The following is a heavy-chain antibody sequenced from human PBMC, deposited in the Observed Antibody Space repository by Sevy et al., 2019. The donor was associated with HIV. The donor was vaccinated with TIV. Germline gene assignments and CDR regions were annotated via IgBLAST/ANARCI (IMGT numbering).Heavy chain of an antibody. Sequence: GESLKISCKXSXXXXTSYWIGXVRQMPGKGLEWMGIIYPGDSDTRYSPSFQGQVTISADKSISTAYLQWSGLKASDTXXYYCXXHXIVVXVAAXXLMXYXXXXXXXGTTVTVSS. CDR3: XXHXIVVXVAAXXLMXYXXXX. CDR2: IYPGDSDT. D-gene: IGHD2-15*01. J-gene: IGHJ6*01. CDR1: XXXXTSYW. V-gene: IGHV5-51*01.